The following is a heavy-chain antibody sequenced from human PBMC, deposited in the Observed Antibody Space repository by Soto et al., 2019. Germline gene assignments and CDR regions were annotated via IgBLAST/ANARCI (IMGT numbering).Heavy chain of an antibody. Sequence: SETLSLTCTVSGGSINSGGSYWSWIRQSPGEGLEWIGYIYYSGTTYYNPSLKSRVSISLDTSKNQFSLKLSSVTAADTAVYYCARVSGSYYYGMDVWGQGTTVTVSS. D-gene: IGHD1-26*01. CDR2: IYYSGTT. CDR1: GGSINSGGSY. J-gene: IGHJ6*02. CDR3: ARVSGSYYYGMDV. V-gene: IGHV4-31*03.